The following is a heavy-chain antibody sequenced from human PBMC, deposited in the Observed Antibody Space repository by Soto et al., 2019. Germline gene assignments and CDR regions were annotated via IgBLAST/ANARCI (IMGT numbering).Heavy chain of an antibody. D-gene: IGHD3-3*01. CDR3: ARRDFWTYY. Sequence: GASVKVSCKASGYTFTSYDINWVRQAPGQGLEWMGIINPSGGSTSYAQKFQGRVTMTRDTSTSTVYMELSSLRSEDTAVYYCARRDFWTYYWGQGTLVTVSS. V-gene: IGHV1-46*01. CDR2: INPSGGST. J-gene: IGHJ4*02. CDR1: GYTFTSYD.